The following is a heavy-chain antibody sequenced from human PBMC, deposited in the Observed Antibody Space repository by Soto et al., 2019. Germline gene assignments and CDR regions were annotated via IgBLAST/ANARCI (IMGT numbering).Heavy chain of an antibody. CDR1: GFTFSSYG. J-gene: IGHJ4*02. CDR2: ISYDGSNK. V-gene: IGHV3-30*18. D-gene: IGHD3-3*01. Sequence: QVQLVESGGGVVQPGRSLRLSCAASGFTFSSYGMHWVRQAPGKGLEWVAVISYDGSNKYYADSVKGRFTISRDNSKNTLYLQMTSLRAEDTAVYYCAKDRRSTGRYYFDYWGQGTLVTVSS. CDR3: AKDRRSTGRYYFDY.